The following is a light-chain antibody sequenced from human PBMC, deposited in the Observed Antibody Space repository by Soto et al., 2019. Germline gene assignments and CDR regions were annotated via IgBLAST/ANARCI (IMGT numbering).Light chain of an antibody. V-gene: IGKV1-5*03. Sequence: ITCRASQTINNLMAWYQQKPGQAPKLLIYKASNLETGVPSRFSGSGSGTEFTLTISSLQPDDFATYYCQQYSSYPSLTFGGGTKVDIK. CDR1: QTINNL. CDR2: KAS. J-gene: IGKJ4*01. CDR3: QQYSSYPSLT.